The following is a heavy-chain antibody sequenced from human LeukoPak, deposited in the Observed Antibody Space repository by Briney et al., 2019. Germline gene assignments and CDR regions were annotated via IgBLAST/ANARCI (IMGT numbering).Heavy chain of an antibody. D-gene: IGHD3-22*01. CDR1: GGTFSNYA. CDR3: ARLLDYYDSRVLGY. J-gene: IGHJ4*02. Sequence: ASVKVSCKASGGTFSNYAISWVRQAPGQGLEWMGWINPNSGGTNYAQKFQGRVTMTRDTSISTAYMELSRLRSDDTAVYYCARLLDYYDSRVLGYWGQGTLVTVSS. V-gene: IGHV1-2*02. CDR2: INPNSGGT.